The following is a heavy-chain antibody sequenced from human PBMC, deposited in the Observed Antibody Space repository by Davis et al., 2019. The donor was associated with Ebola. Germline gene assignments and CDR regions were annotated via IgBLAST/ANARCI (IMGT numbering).Heavy chain of an antibody. J-gene: IGHJ6*04. CDR3: TRDLYLGSWNYYGMDV. CDR1: GFTFSNAW. V-gene: IGHV3-15*01. D-gene: IGHD2-2*02. CDR2: IKSKTDGGTT. Sequence: GGTLRLSCAASGFTFSNAWMSWVRQAPGKGLEWVGRIKSKTDGGTTDYAAPVKGRFTISRDDSKNTLYLQMNSLKTEDTAVYYCTRDLYLGSWNYYGMDVWGKGTTVTVSS.